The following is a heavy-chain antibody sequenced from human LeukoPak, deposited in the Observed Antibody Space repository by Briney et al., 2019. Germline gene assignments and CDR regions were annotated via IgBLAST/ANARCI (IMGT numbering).Heavy chain of an antibody. J-gene: IGHJ4*02. D-gene: IGHD2-2*01. CDR3: ARVRGYCSSTSCLYFDY. CDR1: GDSISSGYY. V-gene: IGHV4-38-2*02. CDR2: IYHTGST. Sequence: SETLSLTCTVSGDSISSGYYWVWIRQPPGKGLEWIATIYHTGSTYYNPSLKSRVTISVDTSKNQFSLKLSSVTAADTAVYYCARVRGYCSSTSCLYFDYWGQGTLVTVSS.